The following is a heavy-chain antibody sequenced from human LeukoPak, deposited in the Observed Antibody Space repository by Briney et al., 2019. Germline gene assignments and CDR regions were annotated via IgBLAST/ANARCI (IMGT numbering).Heavy chain of an antibody. V-gene: IGHV3-23*01. Sequence: PGGSLRLSCAASGFTFSSHAMSWVRQAPGKGLEWVSAISGSGGSTYYADSVKGRFTISRDNSKNTLYLQMNSLRAEDTAVYYCAKGILGYCSGGSCRLPFDIWGQGTMVTVSS. CDR1: GFTFSSHA. CDR3: AKGILGYCSGGSCRLPFDI. J-gene: IGHJ3*02. CDR2: ISGSGGST. D-gene: IGHD2-15*01.